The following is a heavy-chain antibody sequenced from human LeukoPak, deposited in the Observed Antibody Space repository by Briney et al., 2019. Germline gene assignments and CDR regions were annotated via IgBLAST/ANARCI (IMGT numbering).Heavy chain of an antibody. Sequence: QPGGSLRLSCAASGFTFSSYAMSWVRQAPGKGLEWVSAISGSGGSTYYADSVKGRFTISRDNSKNTLYLQMNSLRAEDTAVYYCYSSIRGVIRGLDYWGQGTLVTVSS. J-gene: IGHJ4*02. CDR3: YSSIRGVIRGLDY. CDR1: GFTFSSYA. CDR2: ISGSGGST. D-gene: IGHD3-10*01. V-gene: IGHV3-23*01.